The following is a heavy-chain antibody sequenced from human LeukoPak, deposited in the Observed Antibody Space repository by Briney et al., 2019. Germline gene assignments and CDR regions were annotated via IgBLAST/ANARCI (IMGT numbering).Heavy chain of an antibody. D-gene: IGHD6-19*01. J-gene: IGHJ4*02. CDR2: ITSSSSTI. Sequence: GGSLRLSCAASGLTVSSNYMSWVRQAPGKGLEWVSYITSSSSTIYYADSVKGRFTISRDNAKNSLYLQMNSLRAEDTAVYYCARAPGISGWSSDYWGQGTLVTVSS. V-gene: IGHV3-48*01. CDR3: ARAPGISGWSSDY. CDR1: GLTVSSNY.